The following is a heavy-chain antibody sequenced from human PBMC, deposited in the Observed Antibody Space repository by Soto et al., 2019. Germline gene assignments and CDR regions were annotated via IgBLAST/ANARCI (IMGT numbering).Heavy chain of an antibody. CDR2: IYYSGST. CDR3: ARDEYAVADNGAFDI. V-gene: IGHV4-31*03. CDR1: GGSISSGGYY. D-gene: IGHD2-15*01. J-gene: IGHJ3*02. Sequence: QVQLQESGPGLVKPSQTLSLTCTVSGGSISSGGYYWSWIRQHPGKGLEWIGYIYYSGSTYYNPSLQSRVTISVDTSKNQFSLKLSSVTSADTAVYYCARDEYAVADNGAFDIWGQGTMVTVSS.